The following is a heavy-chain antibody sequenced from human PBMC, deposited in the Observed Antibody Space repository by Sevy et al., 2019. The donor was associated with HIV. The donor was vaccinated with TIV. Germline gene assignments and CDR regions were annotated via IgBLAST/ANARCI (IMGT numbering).Heavy chain of an antibody. CDR1: GGSISSSSYC. CDR2: IYYSGST. J-gene: IGHJ4*02. V-gene: IGHV4-39*01. D-gene: IGHD6-13*01. CDR3: ARQTSIAAPGGFDY. Sequence: SESLSLTCTVSGGSISSSSYCWGWIRQPPGKGLEWIGSIYYSGSTYYNPSLKSRVTISVDTSKNQFSLKLSSVTAADTAVYYCARQTSIAAPGGFDYWGQGTLVTVSS.